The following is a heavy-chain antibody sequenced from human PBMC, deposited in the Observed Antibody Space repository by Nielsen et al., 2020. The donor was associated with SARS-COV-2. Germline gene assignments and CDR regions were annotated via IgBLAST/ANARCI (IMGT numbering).Heavy chain of an antibody. CDR2: IKQDGSEK. J-gene: IGHJ6*02. Sequence: WIRQPPGKGLEWVANIKQDGSEKYYVDSVKGRFTISRDNAKNSLYLQMNSLRAEDTAVYYCARDVRAVAGTYYYYGMDVWGQGTTVTVSS. V-gene: IGHV3-7*03. CDR3: ARDVRAVAGTYYYYGMDV. D-gene: IGHD6-19*01.